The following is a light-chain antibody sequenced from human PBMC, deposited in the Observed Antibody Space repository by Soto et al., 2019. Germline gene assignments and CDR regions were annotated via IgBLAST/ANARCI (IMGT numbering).Light chain of an antibody. V-gene: IGLV2-14*01. CDR3: SSYSSTATPVI. Sequence: QSVLTQPASVSGSPGQSITISCTGTTSDVGNYNFVSWYQQHPGKAPKLMIYEVNNRPSGVSNRFSGSKSGNTASLTISGLQAEDEADYYCSSYSSTATPVIFGGGTKVTVL. CDR2: EVN. J-gene: IGLJ2*01. CDR1: TSDVGNYNF.